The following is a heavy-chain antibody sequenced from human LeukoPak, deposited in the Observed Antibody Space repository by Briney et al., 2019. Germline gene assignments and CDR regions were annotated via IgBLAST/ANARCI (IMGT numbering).Heavy chain of an antibody. CDR1: GFRFDDYA. V-gene: IGHV3-9*01. CDR2: ISWNSGTL. J-gene: IGHJ3*02. Sequence: GGSLRLSCAASGFRFDDYAMHWVRQAPGKGLEWVSGISWNSGTLAYADSVKGRFTISRDNAKNSLYLQMNSLRAEDTALYYCARDHGYSYGYGAFDIWGQGTMVTVSS. CDR3: ARDHGYSYGYGAFDI. D-gene: IGHD5-18*01.